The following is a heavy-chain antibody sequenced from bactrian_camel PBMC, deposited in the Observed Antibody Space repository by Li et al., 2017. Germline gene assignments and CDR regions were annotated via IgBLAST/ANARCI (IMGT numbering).Heavy chain of an antibody. CDR2: IDRDGFT. CDR3: KSDPERGNWQSACKKSY. D-gene: IGHD1*01. V-gene: IGHV3S55*01. CDR1: GYKYASYA. Sequence: HVQLVESGGGSVEAGGSLRLSCVASGYKYASYAMAWFRQTPGNEREAVAAIDRDGFTSYHAQVKGRFTISQDTAKNTLYLQMNSLNPEDTAMYYCKSDPERGNWQSACKKSYWGQGTQVTVS. J-gene: IGHJ4*01.